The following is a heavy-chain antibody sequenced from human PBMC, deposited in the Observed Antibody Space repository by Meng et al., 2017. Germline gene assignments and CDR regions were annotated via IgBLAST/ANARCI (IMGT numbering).Heavy chain of an antibody. CDR2: INRSGST. D-gene: IGHD6-19*01. CDR1: GGSFSGYY. V-gene: IGHV4-34*02. J-gene: IGHJ2*01. Sequence: QLHQQQWGAGLLKPSETLSLTCAVYGGSFSGYYWSWIRQPPGKGLEWIGEINRSGSTNYNPSLKSRVTISVDTSKNQFSLKLNSVTAADTAVYYCAREIAVAAHYYWYFDLWGRGTLVTVSS. CDR3: AREIAVAAHYYWYFDL.